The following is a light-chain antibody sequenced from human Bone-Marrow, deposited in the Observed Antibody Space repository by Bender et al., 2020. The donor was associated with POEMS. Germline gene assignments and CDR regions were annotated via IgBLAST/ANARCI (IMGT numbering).Light chain of an antibody. CDR1: SSNIGAHA. V-gene: IGLV1-44*01. Sequence: QSVLTQPPSASGTPGQRVTISCSGASSNIGAHAVNWYQHLPGTAPKLLIYSSHRRPSEVSDRFSGSRSGTSAYLAISGRQSEDEADYYCAVWDDSLNGWVFGGGTKLTVL. J-gene: IGLJ3*02. CDR3: AVWDDSLNGWV. CDR2: SSH.